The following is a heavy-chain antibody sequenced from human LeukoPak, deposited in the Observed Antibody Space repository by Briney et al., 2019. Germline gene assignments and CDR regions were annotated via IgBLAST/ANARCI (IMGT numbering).Heavy chain of an antibody. Sequence: GASVKVSCKASGYTFTGYYMHWVRQAPGQGLEWMGWINPNSGGTNYAQKFQGRVTMTRDTSISTAYMELSRLRSEDTAVYYCARDPGPYYYYMDVWGKGTTVTVSS. CDR2: INPNSGGT. CDR3: ARDPGPYYYYMDV. CDR1: GYTFTGYY. J-gene: IGHJ6*03. V-gene: IGHV1-2*02.